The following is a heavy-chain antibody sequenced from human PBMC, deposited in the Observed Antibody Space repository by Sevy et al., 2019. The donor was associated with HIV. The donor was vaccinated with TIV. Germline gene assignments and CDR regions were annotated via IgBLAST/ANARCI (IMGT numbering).Heavy chain of an antibody. CDR1: GFTFSSYA. Sequence: GGSLRLSCAASGFTFSSYAMHRVRQAPGKGLEWVAVISYDGSNKYYADSVKGRFTISRDNSKNTLYLQMNSLRAEDTAVYYCARDQHDYGGNLRTGWFDPWGQGTLVTVSS. J-gene: IGHJ5*02. D-gene: IGHD4-17*01. CDR3: ARDQHDYGGNLRTGWFDP. CDR2: ISYDGSNK. V-gene: IGHV3-30-3*01.